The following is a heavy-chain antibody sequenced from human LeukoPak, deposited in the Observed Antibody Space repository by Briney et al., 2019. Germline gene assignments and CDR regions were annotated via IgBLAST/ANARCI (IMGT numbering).Heavy chain of an antibody. CDR1: GFTFSSYG. CDR2: ISYDGSNK. D-gene: IGHD3-3*01. J-gene: IGHJ6*03. V-gene: IGHV3-30*03. Sequence: GRSLRLSCAASGFTFSSYGMHWVRQAPGKGLEWVAVISYDGSNKYYADSVKGRFTISRDNSKNTLYLQMNSLRAEDTAVYYCARDGVVDFWISYGTYNYYYYMDVWGKGTTVTVSS. CDR3: ARDGVVDFWISYGTYNYYYYMDV.